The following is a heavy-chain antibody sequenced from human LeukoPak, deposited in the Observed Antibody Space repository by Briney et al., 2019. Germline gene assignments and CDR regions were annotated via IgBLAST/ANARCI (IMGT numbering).Heavy chain of an antibody. J-gene: IGHJ4*02. V-gene: IGHV4-39*01. CDR2: IYYSGTT. Sequence: PSETLSLTCTVSGGSISSGTYYWGWVRQPPGKGLEWIGTIYYSGTTYYNPSLKSRVTIAVDTSKNQFSLKLSSVTAADTAVFYCARLPMFTMVDYWGQGTLVTVSS. CDR1: GGSISSGTYY. CDR3: ARLPMFTMVDY. D-gene: IGHD3-10*01.